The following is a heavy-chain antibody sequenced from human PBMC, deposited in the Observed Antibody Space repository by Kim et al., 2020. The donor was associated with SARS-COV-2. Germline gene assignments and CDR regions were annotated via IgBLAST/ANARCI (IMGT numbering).Heavy chain of an antibody. V-gene: IGHV4-30-2*01. D-gene: IGHD3-16*01. CDR3: ARGSYASGMDV. J-gene: IGHJ6*02. CDR2: IYDSGTT. CDR1: GGSINNVGYS. Sequence: SETLSLTCAVSGGSINNVGYSWSWIRQPPGMGLEWIGYIYDSGTTYYSPSLKSRVTISLDRSRTQFFLNLNSVTAADTAVYYCARGSYASGMDVWGQGT.